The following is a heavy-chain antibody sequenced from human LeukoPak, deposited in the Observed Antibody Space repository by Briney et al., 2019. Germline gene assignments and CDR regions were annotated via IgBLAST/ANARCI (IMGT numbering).Heavy chain of an antibody. D-gene: IGHD6-13*01. CDR1: GGTFSSYA. J-gene: IGHJ6*02. Sequence: SVKVSCKASGGTFSSYAISWVRQAPGQGLEWMGGIIPIFGTANYAQTFQGRVTITADESTSTAYMELSSLRSEDTAVYYCATGGAAAGDYYYYYGMDVWGQGTTVTVSS. CDR2: IIPIFGTA. CDR3: ATGGAAAGDYYYYYGMDV. V-gene: IGHV1-69*13.